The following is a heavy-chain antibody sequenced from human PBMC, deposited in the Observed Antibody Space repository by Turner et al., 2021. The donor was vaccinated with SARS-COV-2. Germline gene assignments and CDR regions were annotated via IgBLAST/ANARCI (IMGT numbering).Heavy chain of an antibody. D-gene: IGHD3-9*01. J-gene: IGHJ3*01. CDR2: ISYDGAKT. V-gene: IGHV3-30*04. CDR1: GFTFNNYA. CDR3: ARDLRRYATAAFDV. Sequence: QVQLVESGGGVVQPGRSLRLSCAASGFTFNNYAFHWVRPAPGEGLEWLSVISYDGAKTYFADSLKDRFTISRDNSKNTIDLQMNNLRAEDTAVYYCARDLRRYATAAFDVWGQGTMVTVSS.